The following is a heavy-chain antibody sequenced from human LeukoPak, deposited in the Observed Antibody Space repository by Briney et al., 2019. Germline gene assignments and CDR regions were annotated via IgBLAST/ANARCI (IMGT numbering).Heavy chain of an antibody. CDR2: TRNKANSYTT. D-gene: IGHD6-13*01. V-gene: IGHV3-72*01. CDR1: GFTFSDHY. J-gene: IGHJ4*02. Sequence: GGSLRLSCAASGFTFSDHYMDWVRQAPGKGLERVGRTRNKANSYTTEYAASVKGRFTISRDDSKNSLYLQMNSLKTEDTAVYYCARGAAAGTDYWGQGTLVTVSS. CDR3: ARGAAAGTDY.